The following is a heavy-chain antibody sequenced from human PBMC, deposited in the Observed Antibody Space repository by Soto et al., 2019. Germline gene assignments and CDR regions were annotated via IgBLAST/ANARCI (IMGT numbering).Heavy chain of an antibody. J-gene: IGHJ4*02. V-gene: IGHV4-59*01. Sequence: SETLSLTCTVSGGSIKNYFWSWIRQSPGKGLEWMGCVYSTGSTHYNPSLKSRLTMSVDTSKSHFSLRLTSVTTADTATYYCARTMPSTGTFEYWGQGALVTVSS. CDR2: VYSTGST. CDR3: ARTMPSTGTFEY. CDR1: GGSIKNYF. D-gene: IGHD1-1*01.